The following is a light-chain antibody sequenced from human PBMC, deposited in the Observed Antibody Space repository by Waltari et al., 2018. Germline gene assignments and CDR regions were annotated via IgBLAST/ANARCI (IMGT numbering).Light chain of an antibody. CDR1: RSDVGGYNY. Sequence: QSALPQPASVSGSPGQSITIPCPGTRSDVGGYNYVSWYQQHPCKAPKLMIYDVSNRPSWVSNRFSGSKSGNTASLTISGLQAEDEADYYCSSYTSSSTRVVFGGGTKLTVL. CDR2: DVS. V-gene: IGLV2-14*03. CDR3: SSYTSSSTRVV. J-gene: IGLJ2*01.